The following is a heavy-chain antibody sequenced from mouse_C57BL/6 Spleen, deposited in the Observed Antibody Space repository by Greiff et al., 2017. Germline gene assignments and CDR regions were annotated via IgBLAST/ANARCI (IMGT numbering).Heavy chain of an antibody. V-gene: IGHV1-82*01. CDR1: GYAFSSSW. Sequence: QVQLQQSGPELVKPGASVKISCKASGYAFSSSWMNWVKQRPGKGLEWIGRIYPGDGDTNYNGKFKGKATLTADKSSSTAYMQLSSRTSEDSAVYFCARDGYYLAWFAYWGQGTLVTVSA. J-gene: IGHJ3*01. CDR3: ARDGYYLAWFAY. CDR2: IYPGDGDT. D-gene: IGHD2-3*01.